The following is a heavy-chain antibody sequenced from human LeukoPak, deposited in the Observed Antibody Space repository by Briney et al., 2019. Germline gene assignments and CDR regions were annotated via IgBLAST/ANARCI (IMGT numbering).Heavy chain of an antibody. Sequence: DPGGSLRLSCAASGFTFSSYAMSWVRQAPGKGLEWVSGISGSGDNTYYADSVKGRFTISRDNSKNTLYVQVNSLGTEDTAVYYCASYYVWGSYRHDYWGQGTLVTVSS. CDR1: GFTFSSYA. V-gene: IGHV3-23*01. J-gene: IGHJ4*02. D-gene: IGHD3-16*02. CDR2: ISGSGDNT. CDR3: ASYYVWGSYRHDY.